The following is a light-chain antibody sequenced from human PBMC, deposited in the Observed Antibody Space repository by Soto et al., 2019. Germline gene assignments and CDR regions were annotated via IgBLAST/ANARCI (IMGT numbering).Light chain of an antibody. CDR3: QQRSNSPFT. J-gene: IGKJ3*01. CDR1: QRIGSY. Sequence: EIVLTQSPGTVSLSPGERATLSCRASQRIGSYLVWYQQKPGQAPRLLMYDASKRAPGIPVRFGGSGSGTDFTLTISSLEAEDFAVYYCQQRSNSPFTFGPGTKVDMK. CDR2: DAS. V-gene: IGKV3-11*01.